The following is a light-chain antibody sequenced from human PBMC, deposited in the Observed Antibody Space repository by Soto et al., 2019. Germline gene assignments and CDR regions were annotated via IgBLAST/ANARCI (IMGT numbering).Light chain of an antibody. J-gene: IGKJ5*01. V-gene: IGKV3-11*01. CDR2: DAS. CDR3: QQYTGPPTT. Sequence: EIVLTQSPATLSLSPGERATLSCRASQSVSSYLAWYQQKPGQAPRLLIYDASNRATGIPARFSGSGSGTDFTLTITRLEPEDSAVYFCQQYTGPPTTFGQGTRLDIK. CDR1: QSVSSY.